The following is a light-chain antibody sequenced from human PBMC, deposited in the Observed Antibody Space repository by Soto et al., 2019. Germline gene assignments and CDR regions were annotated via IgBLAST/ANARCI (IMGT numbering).Light chain of an antibody. CDR3: MQSTQLPPT. Sequence: DVVMTQTPLSLSVAPGQPASISCKSSQSLLHITGETFLFWYLQKPGQSPQLLIYEVSTRVSGVPDRCSGSGSGTDFTLEISRVETDDVDIYCCMQSTQLPPTVCQGTRLGIE. V-gene: IGKV2D-29*02. CDR2: EVS. CDR1: QSLLHITGETF. J-gene: IGKJ5*01.